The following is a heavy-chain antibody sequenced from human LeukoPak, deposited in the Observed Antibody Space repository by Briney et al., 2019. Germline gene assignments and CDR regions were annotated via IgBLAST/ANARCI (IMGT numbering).Heavy chain of an antibody. V-gene: IGHV4-4*07. D-gene: IGHD6-13*01. CDR1: GGSISSYY. J-gene: IGHJ4*02. CDR2: IYTSGST. CDR3: ARTKRAAAANWYSVFDY. Sequence: PSETLSLTCTVSGGSISSYYWSWIRQPAGKGLEWIGRIYTSGSTNYNPSLKSRVTMSVDTSKNQFSLKLSSVTAADTAVYYCARTKRAAAANWYSVFDYWGQGTLVTVSS.